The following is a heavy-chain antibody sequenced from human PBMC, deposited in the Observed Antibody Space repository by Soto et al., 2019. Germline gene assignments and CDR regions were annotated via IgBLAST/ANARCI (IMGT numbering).Heavy chain of an antibody. Sequence: QVQLVQSGAEVKKPGASVKVSCKASGYTFTSYAMHWVXQXXGQRLEWMGWINADNGNTKYSQNFQGRVTITRGTXXXXXXXXXXXXXXXXXXXXXXXXXXXGAYYYYYGMDFWGQGTTVTVSS. J-gene: IGHJ6*02. CDR2: INADNGNT. D-gene: IGHD1-26*01. CDR3: XXXXXGAYYYYYGMDF. V-gene: IGHV1-3*01. CDR1: GYTFTSYA.